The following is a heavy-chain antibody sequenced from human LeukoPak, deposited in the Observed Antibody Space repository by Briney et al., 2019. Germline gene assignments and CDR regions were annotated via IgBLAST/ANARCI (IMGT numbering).Heavy chain of an antibody. Sequence: RPGGSLRLSCVLSGLTFSDAWMSWVRQAPGKGLEWVGRIRNDRITDYAAPVQGRFSISRDNSKNTFYLQMNSLRTEDTGMYFCTWMATIFTADYWGQGTLVTVSS. V-gene: IGHV3-15*01. J-gene: IGHJ4*02. CDR2: IRNDRIT. CDR1: GLTFSDAW. D-gene: IGHD5-12*01. CDR3: TWMATIFTADY.